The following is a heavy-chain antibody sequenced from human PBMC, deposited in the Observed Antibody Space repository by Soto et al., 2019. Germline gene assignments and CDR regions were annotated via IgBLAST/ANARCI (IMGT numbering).Heavy chain of an antibody. D-gene: IGHD3-10*01. CDR3: ARDYVLLRGKPYGMDV. CDR1: GFTFSSYS. V-gene: IGHV3-21*01. J-gene: IGHJ6*02. Sequence: PGGSLRLSCAASGFTFSSYSMNWVRQAPGKGLEWVSSISSSSSYIYYADSVKGRFTISRDNAKNSLYLQMNSLRAEDTAVYYCARDYVLLRGKPYGMDVWGQGTTVTVSS. CDR2: ISSSSSYI.